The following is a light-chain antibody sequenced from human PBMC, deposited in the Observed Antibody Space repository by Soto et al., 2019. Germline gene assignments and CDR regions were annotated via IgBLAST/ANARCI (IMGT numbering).Light chain of an antibody. J-gene: IGLJ2*01. CDR3: CSLAGGTTFRI. V-gene: IGLV2-11*01. Sequence: QSALTQPRSVSGSPGQSVTISCTGTSSYVGGYNYVSWYQHHPGKAPKFIIFDVSSRPSGVPDRFSGSKSGNTASLTISGLQAEDEADYYCCSLAGGTTFRIFGGGTKLTVL. CDR1: SSYVGGYNY. CDR2: DVS.